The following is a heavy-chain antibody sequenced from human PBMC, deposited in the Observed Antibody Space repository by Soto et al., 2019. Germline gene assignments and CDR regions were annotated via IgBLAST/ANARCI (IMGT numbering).Heavy chain of an antibody. CDR2: IYPGDSDT. J-gene: IGHJ4*02. D-gene: IGHD5-18*01. CDR3: ARLGGTREMVTTRPTFLNY. V-gene: IGHV5-51*01. CDR1: GYSFTSYW. Sequence: GESLKISCKGSGYSFTSYWIGWVRQMPGKCLEWMWIIYPGDSDTRYIPSFQGQVTISADKSISTAYLQFSSLKASDTSMYNCARLGGTREMVTTRPTFLNYGGKGTLVTVSS.